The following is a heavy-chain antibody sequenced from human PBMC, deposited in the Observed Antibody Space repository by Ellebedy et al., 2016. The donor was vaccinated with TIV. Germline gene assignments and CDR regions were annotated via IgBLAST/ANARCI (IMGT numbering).Heavy chain of an antibody. J-gene: IGHJ6*02. CDR1: GFTFSSYS. Sequence: GESLKISCAASGFTFSSYSMNWVRQAPGTGLEWVSSISSSSSYIYYADSVKGRFTIARYHAKNSLYLQMNSLRAEDTAVYYCARDFGELPYYYYYGMDVWGQGTTVTVSS. CDR3: ARDFGELPYYYYYGMDV. D-gene: IGHD1-26*01. CDR2: ISSSSSYI. V-gene: IGHV3-21*01.